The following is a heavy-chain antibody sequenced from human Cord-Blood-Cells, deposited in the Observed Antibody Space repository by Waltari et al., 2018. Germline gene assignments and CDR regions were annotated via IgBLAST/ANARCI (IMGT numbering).Heavy chain of an antibody. CDR2: SIPSLVIA. CDR1: GGTFSSYA. V-gene: IGHV1-69*10. J-gene: IGHJ4*02. Sequence: QVQLVQSGAEVKKPGSSVKVSCKASGGTFSSYAISWVRQAPGQGLEWMGGSIPSLVIANYAQKFQGRVTITADKSTSTSYMELSSLRSEDTAVYYCARFQSDSSSWFDYWGQGTLVTVSS. CDR3: ARFQSDSSSWFDY. D-gene: IGHD6-13*01.